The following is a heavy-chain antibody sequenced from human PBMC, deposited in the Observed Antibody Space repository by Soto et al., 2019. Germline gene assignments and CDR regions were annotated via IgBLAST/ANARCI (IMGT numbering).Heavy chain of an antibody. CDR2: ISAYNGNT. D-gene: IGHD6-13*01. Sequence: QVQLVQSGAEVKKPGASVMVSCKASGYTFTSYGISWVRQAPGQGLEWMGWISAYNGNTNYAQKLQGRVTMTTDTSTSTAYMELRSLRSDDTAVYYCARAEGYSSSWYWVGAFDIWGQGTMVTVSS. CDR1: GYTFTSYG. J-gene: IGHJ3*02. V-gene: IGHV1-18*01. CDR3: ARAEGYSSSWYWVGAFDI.